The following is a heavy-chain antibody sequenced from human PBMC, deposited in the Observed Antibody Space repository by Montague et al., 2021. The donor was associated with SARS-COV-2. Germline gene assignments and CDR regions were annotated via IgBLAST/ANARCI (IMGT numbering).Heavy chain of an antibody. V-gene: IGHV4-39*01. J-gene: IGHJ4*02. CDR3: ARGAKMYGELVDY. Sequence: SETLSLTCTVSGGSVRSRNDCWGWIRQPPGRGLEWIANFYYSGNTYYNPSLKSRVTISVDTSNNQFSLKLSSVTAADTAVYYCARGAKMYGELVDYWGQGTLVTVSS. CDR1: GGSVRSRNDC. D-gene: IGHD4-17*01. CDR2: FYYSGNT.